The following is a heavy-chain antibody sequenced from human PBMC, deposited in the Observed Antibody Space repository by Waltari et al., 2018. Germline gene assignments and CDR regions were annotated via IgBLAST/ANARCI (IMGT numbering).Heavy chain of an antibody. CDR2: ISIDGNGR. CDR1: GFTFSSFV. Sequence: QELLVESGGGVVQPGTSLRLSCAASGFTFSSFVIHWVRQAPGEGLEWLTMISIDGNGRHYGDSAKDRFTISRDNSENMVYLQMNSLRGEDTAIYHCVRDLYGTDTSRTGMDVWGQGTTVTVSS. CDR3: VRDLYGTDTSRTGMDV. V-gene: IGHV3-30*04. D-gene: IGHD2-8*01. J-gene: IGHJ6*02.